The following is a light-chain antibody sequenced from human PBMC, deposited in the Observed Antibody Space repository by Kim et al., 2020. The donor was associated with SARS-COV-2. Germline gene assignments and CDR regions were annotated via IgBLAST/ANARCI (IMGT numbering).Light chain of an antibody. J-gene: IGLJ7*01. V-gene: IGLV1-51*01. CDR1: SSNIGNNY. Sequence: GQKVTISCSGSSSNIGNNYVSWYQQLPGTAPKLLIFDNNLRPSGIPYRFSGSKSGTSATLDITGLQTGDEADYFCGTWDSRLNSAVFGGGTQLTVL. CDR3: GTWDSRLNSAV. CDR2: DNN.